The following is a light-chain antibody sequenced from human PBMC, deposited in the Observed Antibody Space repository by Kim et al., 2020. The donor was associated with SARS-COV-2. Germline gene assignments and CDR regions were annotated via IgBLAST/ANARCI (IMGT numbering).Light chain of an antibody. J-gene: IGLJ3*02. V-gene: IGLV2-11*01. Sequence: QSALTQPRSVSGSPGQSVTISCTGTSSDVGGYNYVSWCQQHPGKAPKLMILDVNKRPSGVPDRFSGSKSGNTASLTISGLQAEDEADYYCCSYAGSYTWVFGGGTQLTVL. CDR2: DVN. CDR1: SSDVGGYNY. CDR3: CSYAGSYTWV.